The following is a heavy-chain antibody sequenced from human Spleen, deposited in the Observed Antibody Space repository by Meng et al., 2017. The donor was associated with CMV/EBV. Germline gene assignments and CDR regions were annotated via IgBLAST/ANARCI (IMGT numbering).Heavy chain of an antibody. Sequence: GESLKISCAASGFPFSSYGMHWVRQAPGKGLEWVAFIRYHGNSVDYADSVKGRFNISRDNSKNTLYLQMNSLRTDDTALYYCAKDAYSSGWYVFGHWGQGTLVTVSS. CDR3: AKDAYSSGWYVFGH. D-gene: IGHD6-19*01. V-gene: IGHV3-30*02. J-gene: IGHJ4*02. CDR2: IRYHGNSV. CDR1: GFPFSSYG.